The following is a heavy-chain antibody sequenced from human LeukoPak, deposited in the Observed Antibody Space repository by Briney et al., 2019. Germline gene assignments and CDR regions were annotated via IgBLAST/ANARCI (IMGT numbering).Heavy chain of an antibody. Sequence: GGSLRLSCAASGFTVSSNYMSWVRQAPGKGLEWVSVIYSGGTTHYADSVKGRFTISRDISKNTLYLQMDSLRVEDTAVYYCARMLISSGYYVDSWGQGTLVTVSS. CDR1: GFTVSSNY. D-gene: IGHD3-22*01. J-gene: IGHJ4*02. V-gene: IGHV3-53*01. CDR2: IYSGGTT. CDR3: ARMLISSGYYVDS.